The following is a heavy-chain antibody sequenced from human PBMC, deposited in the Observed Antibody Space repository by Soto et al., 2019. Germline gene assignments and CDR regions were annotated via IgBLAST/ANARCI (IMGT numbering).Heavy chain of an antibody. J-gene: IGHJ4*02. V-gene: IGHV1-46*02. CDR2: IDPGGGGT. Sequence: QVQLVQSGAEVRKPGASVKVSCKPSGYTFNTYYLHWLRQAPGQALEWMGVIDPGGGGTNYAQKFLGRVTVTRDTTTTTVFMELSSLRADDTAVYYCARGGHIAVVTASFDNWGQGTLVTGSS. CDR3: ARGGHIAVVTASFDN. D-gene: IGHD2-21*02. CDR1: GYTFNTYY.